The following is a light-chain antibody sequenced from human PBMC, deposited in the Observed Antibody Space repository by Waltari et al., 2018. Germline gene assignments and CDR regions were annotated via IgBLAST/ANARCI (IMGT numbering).Light chain of an antibody. CDR2: ENI. J-gene: IGLJ1*01. V-gene: IGLV1-44*01. CDR1: SSNVGRNS. Sequence: QSVLTQPPSASGTPGQRVTLSCSGDSSNVGRNSVDWYQQLPGMAPRLLIYENIYRPSGGPDRFSGSKSCSSASLAISGLQSEDEADYFCGAWDDVLKAYLFGTGTTVTVL. CDR3: GAWDDVLKAYL.